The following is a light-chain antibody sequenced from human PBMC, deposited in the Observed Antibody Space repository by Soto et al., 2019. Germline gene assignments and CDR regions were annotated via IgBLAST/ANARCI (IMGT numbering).Light chain of an antibody. V-gene: IGKV1-6*01. J-gene: IGKJ1*01. CDR3: QQYNSYSPWT. Sequence: AINMTQSPSSLSASVGDRVTITCRASQGIRNDLAWYQQKPGKAPNLLIYAASRLQSGVPSRFSGSGSGTEFTLTISSLQPDDFATYYCQQYNSYSPWTFCQVAKADIK. CDR2: AAS. CDR1: QGIRND.